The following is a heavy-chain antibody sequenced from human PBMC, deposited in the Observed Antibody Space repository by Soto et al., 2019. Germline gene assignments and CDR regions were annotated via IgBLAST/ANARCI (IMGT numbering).Heavy chain of an antibody. D-gene: IGHD3-16*01. CDR3: TKDRRRTGTPHWGTEDFDI. Sequence: EVQLVESGGGLVKPGGSLRLSCAASGFTFSNAWMSWVRQAPGKGLEWVVRINSQTDGGTTDYAAPVKGRFTGSSDDAKSTLYGKVNSLKTEDTAVYDGTKDRRRTGTPHWGTEDFDIWGQGTMVTVSS. CDR1: GFTFSNAW. CDR2: INSQTDGGTT. J-gene: IGHJ3*02. V-gene: IGHV3-15*01.